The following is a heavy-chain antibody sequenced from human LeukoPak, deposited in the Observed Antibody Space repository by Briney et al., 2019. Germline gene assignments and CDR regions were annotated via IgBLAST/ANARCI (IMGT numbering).Heavy chain of an antibody. J-gene: IGHJ4*02. CDR2: ISAYNGNT. Sequence: ASVKVSCKASGYTFTSYDINWVRQAPGQGLEWMGWISAYNGNTNYAQKLQGRVTMTTDTSTSTAYMELRSLRSDDTAVYYCARDHNTDYGDYAYDYWGQGTLVTVSS. CDR1: GYTFTSYD. D-gene: IGHD4-17*01. CDR3: ARDHNTDYGDYAYDY. V-gene: IGHV1-18*01.